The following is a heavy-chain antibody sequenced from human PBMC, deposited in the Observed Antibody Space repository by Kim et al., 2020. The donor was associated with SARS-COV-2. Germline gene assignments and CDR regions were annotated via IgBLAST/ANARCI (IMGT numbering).Heavy chain of an antibody. Sequence: SETLSLTCTVSGGSISSYYWSWIRQPPGKGLEWIGYIYYSGSTNYNPSLKSRVSISVDTSKNHFSLKLSSVTAADTAVYYCARHAYSDFWSGPGGHHHDAFDIWGQGTMVTVSS. J-gene: IGHJ3*02. V-gene: IGHV4-59*08. CDR1: GGSISSYY. CDR2: IYYSGST. CDR3: ARHAYSDFWSGPGGHHHDAFDI. D-gene: IGHD3-3*01.